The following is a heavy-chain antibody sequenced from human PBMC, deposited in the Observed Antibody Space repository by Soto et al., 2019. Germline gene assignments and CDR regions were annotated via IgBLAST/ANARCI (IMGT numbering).Heavy chain of an antibody. D-gene: IGHD3-16*01. CDR2: INPKSDET. CDR3: ARWTSRGCYDS. CDR1: GYTFAANY. J-gene: IGHJ4*02. Sequence: QVQLVQSGSEVKKPGASVRVSCRTSGYTFAANYIHWVRQAPGKGLEWMGWINPKSDETKFSQKFQGRVALTKDTTSNTVHLDVTNLRSEHTAVYYCARWTSRGCYDSWGQGTLITASS. V-gene: IGHV1-2*02.